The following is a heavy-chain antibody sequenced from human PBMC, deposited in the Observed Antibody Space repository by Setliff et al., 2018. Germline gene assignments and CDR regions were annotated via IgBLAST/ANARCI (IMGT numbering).Heavy chain of an antibody. CDR3: AKVKKPLIRGSGFDY. CDR1: GFVFGTYG. V-gene: IGHV3-30*02. Sequence: PGGSLRLSCAASGFVFGTYGMHWVRQAPGKGLDWVASVRFGGSYKVYADSVKGRFTISRDNSENTLFLQMTSLRPEDTGIYYCAKVKKPLIRGSGFDYWGRGTLVTVSS. J-gene: IGHJ4*02. D-gene: IGHD2-8*01. CDR2: VRFGGSYK.